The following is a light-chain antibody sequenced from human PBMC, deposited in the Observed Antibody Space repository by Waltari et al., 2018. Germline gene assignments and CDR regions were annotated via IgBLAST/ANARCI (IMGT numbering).Light chain of an antibody. CDR3: QQYDISPLT. J-gene: IGKJ4*01. V-gene: IGKV3-20*01. Sequence: ELVLTQHPGTLSLPPEERATLSCRASQTVRTTYLAWYQQKPGQAPTLLIYGESSRATGIPDRLSGSGSGTDFSLTIISLEPEDFAVYYCQQYDISPLTFGGGTKVEIK. CDR2: GES. CDR1: QTVRTTY.